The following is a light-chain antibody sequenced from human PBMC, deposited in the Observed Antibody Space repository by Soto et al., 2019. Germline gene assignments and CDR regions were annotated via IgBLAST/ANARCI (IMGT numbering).Light chain of an antibody. CDR1: QSVSSTY. J-gene: IGKJ1*01. V-gene: IGKV3-20*01. Sequence: VLTQSPGTLSLSPGERATLSCRASQSVSSTYLAWYQQKPGQAPRLLIYGTSSRATGIPDRFSGSGFGTDFTFTISRLEPEDFAVYYCQQYGHSPRTFGQGTKVDIK. CDR2: GTS. CDR3: QQYGHSPRT.